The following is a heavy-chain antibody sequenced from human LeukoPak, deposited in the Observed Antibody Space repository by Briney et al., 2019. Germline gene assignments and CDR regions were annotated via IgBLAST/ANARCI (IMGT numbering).Heavy chain of an antibody. CDR1: GFTFSSHS. CDR2: IDSGSGNI. V-gene: IGHV3-48*02. Sequence: GGSLRLTCAASGFTFSSHSMNWVRQAPGKGLEWLSYIDSGSGNIYYRDSVKGRFTISRDNAQDSLYLQMDSLRDEDTAVYYCAREDDDWGPNTLDVWGQGTVVTVSS. J-gene: IGHJ3*01. D-gene: IGHD7-27*01. CDR3: AREDDDWGPNTLDV.